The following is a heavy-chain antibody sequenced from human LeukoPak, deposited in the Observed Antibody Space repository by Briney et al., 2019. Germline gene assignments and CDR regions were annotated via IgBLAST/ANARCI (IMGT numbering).Heavy chain of an antibody. D-gene: IGHD4-11*01. CDR2: IIPILGIA. CDR1: GGTFSSYT. Sequence: ASVKVSCKASGGTFSSYTISWVRQAPGQGLEWMGRIIPILGIANYAQKFQGRVTITADKSTSTAYMELSSLRSEDTAVYYCARPQWGGDYRYNRFDPWGQGTLVTVSS. CDR3: ARPQWGGDYRYNRFDP. V-gene: IGHV1-69*02. J-gene: IGHJ5*02.